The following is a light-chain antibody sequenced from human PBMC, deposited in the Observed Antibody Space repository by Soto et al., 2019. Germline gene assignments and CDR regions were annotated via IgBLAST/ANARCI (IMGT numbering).Light chain of an antibody. Sequence: EIVIAHSPATLSFSPVDRATLSCRASQSVSSNVAWYQQKPGQAPRLLIYGASTRATDVPARFSGSGSGTEFTLTISSLQSEDFAVYYCQQYNNWPETFGQGTKVDIK. CDR2: GAS. J-gene: IGKJ1*01. CDR3: QQYNNWPET. V-gene: IGKV3-15*01. CDR1: QSVSSN.